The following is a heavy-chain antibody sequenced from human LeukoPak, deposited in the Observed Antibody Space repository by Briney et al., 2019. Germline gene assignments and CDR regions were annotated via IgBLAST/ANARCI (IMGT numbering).Heavy chain of an antibody. Sequence: PGESLRLSCATSGFTFSFYGMHWVRQAPGKGLEWVAFIQNDGSFTFYADSVQGRFSISRDNSKNTLWLEMNNLRTDDTAVYYCAKDRDDYGNDCWGQGVLVTVST. CDR3: AKDRDDYGNDC. J-gene: IGHJ4*02. V-gene: IGHV3-30*02. CDR2: IQNDGSFT. CDR1: GFTFSFYG. D-gene: IGHD4-17*01.